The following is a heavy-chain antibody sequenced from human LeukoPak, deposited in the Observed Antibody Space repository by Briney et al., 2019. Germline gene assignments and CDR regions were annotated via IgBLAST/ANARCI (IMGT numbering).Heavy chain of an antibody. CDR2: ISGSDAGT. CDR3: AKERSFGTWLGEY. CDR1: GFTFSSYA. J-gene: IGHJ4*02. Sequence: PGGSLRLSCAASGFTFSSYAMTWVRQAPGKGLEWVSAISGSDAGTYYADSVKGRFTISRDNSKNTLHLQMNSLRAEDTAIYYCAKERSFGTWLGEYWGQGTLVTVSS. D-gene: IGHD2/OR15-2a*01. V-gene: IGHV3-23*01.